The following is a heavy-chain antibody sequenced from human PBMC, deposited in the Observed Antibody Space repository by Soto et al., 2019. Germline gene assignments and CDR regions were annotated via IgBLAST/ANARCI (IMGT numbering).Heavy chain of an antibody. CDR2: IYYSGST. CDR3: AWTRIAVAGKYTDY. D-gene: IGHD6-19*01. J-gene: IGHJ4*02. Sequence: SETLSLTCTVSGGSISSGGYYWSWIRQHPGKGLEWIGYIYYSGSTYYNPSLKSRVTISVDTSKNQFSLKLSSVAAADTAVYYCAWTRIAVAGKYTDYWGQGTLVTVAS. V-gene: IGHV4-31*03. CDR1: GGSISSGGYY.